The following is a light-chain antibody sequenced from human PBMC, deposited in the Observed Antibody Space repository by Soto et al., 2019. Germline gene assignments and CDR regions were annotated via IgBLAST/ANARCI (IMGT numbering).Light chain of an antibody. Sequence: QSALTQPASVSGSPGQSITISCTGTSRDVGGYNYVSWHQQHPGKAPKVIITEVSNRPSGVSNRLSGSKSGNTASLTISGLQAEDEADYYCSSYVNDNTIVVFGGGTKLTVL. CDR2: EVS. CDR1: SRDVGGYNY. V-gene: IGLV2-14*01. J-gene: IGLJ2*01. CDR3: SSYVNDNTIVV.